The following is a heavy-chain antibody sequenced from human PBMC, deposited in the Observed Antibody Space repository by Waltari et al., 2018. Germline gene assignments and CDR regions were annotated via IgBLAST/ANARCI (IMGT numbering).Heavy chain of an antibody. CDR1: GFTFSSYS. Sequence: EVQLVESGGGLVKPGGSLRLSRAASGFTFSSYSMNWVRQAPGKGLEWVSSISSSSSYIYYADSVKGRFTISRDNAKNSLYLQMNSLRAEDTAVYYCAGDRGRYYFDYWGQGTLVTVSS. V-gene: IGHV3-21*01. D-gene: IGHD1-26*01. J-gene: IGHJ4*02. CDR3: AGDRGRYYFDY. CDR2: ISSSSSYI.